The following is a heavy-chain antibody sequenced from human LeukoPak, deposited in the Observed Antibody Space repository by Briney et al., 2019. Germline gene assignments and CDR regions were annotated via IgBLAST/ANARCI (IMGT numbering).Heavy chain of an antibody. V-gene: IGHV4-4*02. CDR3: ASQDCSGGSCYSFSSRGYFDL. J-gene: IGHJ2*01. CDR1: GGSISSSNW. Sequence: PSGTLSLTCAVSGGSISSSNWWSWVRQPPGKGLEWIGEIYHSGSTNYNPSLKSRVTISVDKSKNQFSLKLSSVTAADTAAYYCASQDCSGGSCYSFSSRGYFDLWGRGTLVTVSS. D-gene: IGHD2-15*01. CDR2: IYHSGST.